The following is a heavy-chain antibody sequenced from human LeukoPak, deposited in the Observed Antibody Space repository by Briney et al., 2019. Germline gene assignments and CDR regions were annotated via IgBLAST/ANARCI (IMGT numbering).Heavy chain of an antibody. CDR3: ARNSTTVNHVYKFFDY. J-gene: IGHJ4*02. Sequence: KPSETLSLTCTVSGDFITSGSGIFYWGWIRQSPGKGLEWIGSVFYSGSTSYNPSLKSRVTISVDTSKNQLSLKLSSVTAADTAVYYCARNSTTVNHVYKFFDYWGRGTLVTVSS. V-gene: IGHV4-39*01. CDR1: GDFITSGSGIFY. CDR2: VFYSGST. D-gene: IGHD4-17*01.